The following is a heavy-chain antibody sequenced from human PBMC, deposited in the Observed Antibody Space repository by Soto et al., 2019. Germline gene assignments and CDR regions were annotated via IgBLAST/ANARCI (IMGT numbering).Heavy chain of an antibody. J-gene: IGHJ4*02. D-gene: IGHD2-15*01. V-gene: IGHV3-66*01. CDR1: GFTFSTYS. CDR3: ATAKLLLPWLFDY. CDR2: IYSGGST. Sequence: GGSLRLSCAASGFTFSTYSMNWVRQAPGKGLEWVSVIYSGGSTNYADSVKGRFTISRDDSKNTLFLQMNSLRAEDTAVYYCATAKLLLPWLFDYWGQGTLVTV.